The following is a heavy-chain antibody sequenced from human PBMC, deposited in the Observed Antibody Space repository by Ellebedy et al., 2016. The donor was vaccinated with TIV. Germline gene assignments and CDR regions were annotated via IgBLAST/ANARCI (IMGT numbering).Heavy chain of an antibody. CDR2: IYYSGST. CDR1: GDSISSSSHY. CDR3: ARQDSGRYSYYGMDV. D-gene: IGHD1-26*01. J-gene: IGHJ6*02. V-gene: IGHV4-39*01. Sequence: MPSETLSLTCTVSGDSISSSSHYWGWIRKPPGKGLAGLGSIYYSGSTYYNPSLKSRVTISVDTSKNQFSLKLSSVTAADTAVYYCARQDSGRYSYYGMDVWGQGTTVTVSS.